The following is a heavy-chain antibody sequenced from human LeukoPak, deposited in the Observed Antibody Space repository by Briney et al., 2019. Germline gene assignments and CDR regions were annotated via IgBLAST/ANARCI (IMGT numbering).Heavy chain of an antibody. J-gene: IGHJ6*03. CDR3: ASLRSGLNYYYYYMDV. V-gene: IGHV1-69*05. CDR2: IIPIFGTA. CDR1: GGTFSSYA. D-gene: IGHD5-12*01. Sequence: GASVKVSCKASGGTFSSYAISWVRQAPGQGVEWMGGIIPIFGTANYAQKFQGRVTITTDESTSTAYMELSSLRSEDTAVYYCASLRSGLNYYYYYMDVWGKGTTVTVSS.